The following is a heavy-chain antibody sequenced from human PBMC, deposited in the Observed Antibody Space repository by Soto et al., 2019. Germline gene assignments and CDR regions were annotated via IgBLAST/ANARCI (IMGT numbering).Heavy chain of an antibody. J-gene: IGHJ4*02. CDR1: GFTFSSYS. Sequence: EVQLVESGGGLVKPGGSLRLSCAASGFTFSSYSMNWVSQAPGKGLEWVSSISSSSSYIYYADSVKGRFTISRDNAKNSLYLQMNSLRAEDTSVYYCARDKRDIVVVPAAIHSSDDTFDYLGQGTLVTVSS. CDR2: ISSSSSYI. CDR3: ARDKRDIVVVPAAIHSSDDTFDY. V-gene: IGHV3-21*01. D-gene: IGHD2-2*02.